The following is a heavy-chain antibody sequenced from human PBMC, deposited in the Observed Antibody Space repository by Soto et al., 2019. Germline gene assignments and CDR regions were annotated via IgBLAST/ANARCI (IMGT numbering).Heavy chain of an antibody. V-gene: IGHV4-31*03. D-gene: IGHD3-22*01. Sequence: PSETLSLTCTVSGGSISSGGYYWSWIRHHPGKGLEWIGYIYYSGSTYYNPSLKSRVTISVDTSKNQFSLKLSSVTAADTAVYYCARGPSMITMIVASEFDYWGQGTLVTVSS. CDR3: ARGPSMITMIVASEFDY. J-gene: IGHJ4*02. CDR2: IYYSGST. CDR1: GGSISSGGYY.